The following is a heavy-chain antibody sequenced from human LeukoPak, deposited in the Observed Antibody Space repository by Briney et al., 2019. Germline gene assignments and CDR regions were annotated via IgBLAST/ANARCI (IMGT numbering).Heavy chain of an antibody. CDR1: GYTFTSYG. CDR2: ISAYNGNT. J-gene: IGHJ4*02. CDR3: ARDTKSSGSYYNVCYFDY. V-gene: IGHV1-18*01. Sequence: ASVKVSCKASGYTFTSYGISWVRQAPGQGLEWMGWISAYNGNTNYAQKLQGRVTMTTDTSTSTAYMELRSLRSDDTAVYYCARDTKSSGSYYNVCYFDYWGQGTLVTVSS. D-gene: IGHD3-10*01.